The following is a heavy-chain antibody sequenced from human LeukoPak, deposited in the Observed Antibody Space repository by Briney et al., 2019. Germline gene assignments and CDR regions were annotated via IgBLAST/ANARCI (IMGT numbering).Heavy chain of an antibody. J-gene: IGHJ5*02. Sequence: SEALSLTCAVPGGSFRGYYWSWIRQPPGKGLEWMGEINHSGSTNYNPSPKSGVTILVDTSKNQCSLKLSSVTAADTAVYYCASYYGSGTGWFDPWGQGTLVTVSS. D-gene: IGHD3-10*01. CDR1: GGSFRGYY. CDR3: ASYYGSGTGWFDP. V-gene: IGHV4-34*01. CDR2: INHSGST.